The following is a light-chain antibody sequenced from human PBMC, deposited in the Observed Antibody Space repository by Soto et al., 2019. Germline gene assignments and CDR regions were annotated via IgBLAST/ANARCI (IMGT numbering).Light chain of an antibody. CDR2: LAS. CDR1: QSLLYSDGDNY. V-gene: IGKV2-28*01. CDR3: MQGSHWPPIT. Sequence: DIVLTQSPLSLSVTPGEPASISCISSQSLLYSDGDNYLDWYLQRPGQSPQLLIYLASNRASGVPDRFSGSGSGTDFTLKISRVEAEDVGLYYCMQGSHWPPITFGQGTRLEI. J-gene: IGKJ5*01.